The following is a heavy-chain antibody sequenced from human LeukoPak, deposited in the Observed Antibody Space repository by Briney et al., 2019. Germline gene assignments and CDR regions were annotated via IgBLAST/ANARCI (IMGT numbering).Heavy chain of an antibody. V-gene: IGHV4-34*01. CDR2: INHSGGT. D-gene: IGHD4-17*01. CDR1: TGSFSGYF. Sequence: SETLSLTCAVYTGSFSGYFWTWIRQPPGKGLEWIGEINHSGGTNYNPSLKGRVTISTDPSTNQFSLKVTSVTAADTAVYYCARGPRAPNGVLPWYFDLWGRGNLVVVYS. CDR3: ARGPRAPNGVLPWYFDL. J-gene: IGHJ2*01.